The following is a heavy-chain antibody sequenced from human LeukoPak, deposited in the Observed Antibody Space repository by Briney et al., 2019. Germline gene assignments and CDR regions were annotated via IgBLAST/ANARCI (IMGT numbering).Heavy chain of an antibody. J-gene: IGHJ3*02. CDR3: ARAKRNGFDI. V-gene: IGHV3-21*06. CDR2: ISGGSSFT. Sequence: GGSLRLSCAASGFPFDDYGMTWVRQAPGKGLEWVSYISGGSSFTYYVDSVKGRFTISRDNAMNSVYLQMNSLRAEDTAVYYCARAKRNGFDIWGQGTMVTVSS. CDR1: GFPFDDYG.